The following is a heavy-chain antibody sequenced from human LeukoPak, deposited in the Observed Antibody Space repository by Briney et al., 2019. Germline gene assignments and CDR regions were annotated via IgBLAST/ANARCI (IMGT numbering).Heavy chain of an antibody. Sequence: SETLSLTCTVSGGSISSGGHYWTWIRQHPGKGLECIVYIYYSGSTYYNPSLKSRVTISVDTSKNQFSLKLSSVTAADTAVYYCARGLRDGYNYVNYFDYWGQGTLVTVSS. CDR2: IYYSGST. V-gene: IGHV4-31*03. CDR3: ARGLRDGYNYVNYFDY. D-gene: IGHD5-24*01. CDR1: GGSISSGGHY. J-gene: IGHJ4*02.